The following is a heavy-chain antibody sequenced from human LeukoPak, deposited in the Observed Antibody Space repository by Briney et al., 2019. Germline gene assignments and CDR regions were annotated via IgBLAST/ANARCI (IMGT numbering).Heavy chain of an antibody. CDR1: GYSISSGYY. J-gene: IGHJ4*02. CDR3: ARTTRIYGDSDY. V-gene: IGHV4-38-2*01. D-gene: IGHD2/OR15-2a*01. Sequence: PSETLSLTCAVSGYSISSGYYWGWIRQPPGKGLEWIGSIYYSGSTYYNPSLKSRVTISVDTSKNQFSLKLSSVTAADTAVYYCARTTRIYGDSDYWGQGTLVTVSS. CDR2: IYYSGST.